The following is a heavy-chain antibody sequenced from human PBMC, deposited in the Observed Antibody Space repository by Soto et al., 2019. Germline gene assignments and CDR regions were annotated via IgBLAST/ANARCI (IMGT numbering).Heavy chain of an antibody. Sequence: SETLSLTCAVSGGSISSSNWWSWVRQPPGKGLEWIGEIYHSGSTNYNPSLKSRVTISVDKSKNQFSLKLSSVTAADTAVYYCARDGGYCSGGGCYFFDYWGQGTLVTVSS. V-gene: IGHV4-4*02. J-gene: IGHJ4*02. CDR2: IYHSGST. CDR1: GGSISSSNW. CDR3: ARDGGYCSGGGCYFFDY. D-gene: IGHD2-15*01.